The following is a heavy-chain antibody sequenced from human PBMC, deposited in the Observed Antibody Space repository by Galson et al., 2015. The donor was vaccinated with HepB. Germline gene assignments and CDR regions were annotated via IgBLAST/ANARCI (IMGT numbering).Heavy chain of an antibody. V-gene: IGHV1-18*01. CDR1: SYTFTSHG. D-gene: IGHD3-10*01. Sequence: SVKVSCKASSYTFTSHGLSWLRQAPGHGLEYMGGISTYNGNTNSAQQLQGRVTMTTDKSTTTAYMELRSLRSDDTAVYYCALRTGTYPYYFDFWGQGTLVAVSS. CDR2: ISTYNGNT. CDR3: ALRTGTYPYYFDF. J-gene: IGHJ4*02.